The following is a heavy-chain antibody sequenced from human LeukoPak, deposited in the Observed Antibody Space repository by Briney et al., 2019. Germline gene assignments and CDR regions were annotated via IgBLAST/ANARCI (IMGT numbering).Heavy chain of an antibody. CDR1: GFSFSTYD. D-gene: IGHD5-24*01. CDR3: AKKPATIKFPFDI. J-gene: IGHJ4*02. CDR2: ISTTGGYT. Sequence: PGGSLRLSCVGSGFSFSTYDMGWVRQTPGKGLEWVSAISTTGGYTEDADSVKGRFTISRDNSQNTLFLQMHSLSAEDTAVYYCAKKPATIKFPFDIWGQGTLVTVSP. V-gene: IGHV3-23*01.